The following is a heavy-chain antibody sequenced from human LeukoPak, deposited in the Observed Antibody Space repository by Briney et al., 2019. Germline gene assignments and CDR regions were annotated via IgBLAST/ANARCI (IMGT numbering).Heavy chain of an antibody. Sequence: GGSLRLSCAASGFTFSSYAMSWVRQAPGKGLEWVSYISSSGSTIYYADSVKGRFTISRDNAKNSLYLQMNSLRAEDTAVYYCAREAPRIAADHFDWGQGTLVTVSS. J-gene: IGHJ4*02. V-gene: IGHV3-48*03. CDR3: AREAPRIAADHFD. D-gene: IGHD6-13*01. CDR1: GFTFSSYA. CDR2: ISSSGSTI.